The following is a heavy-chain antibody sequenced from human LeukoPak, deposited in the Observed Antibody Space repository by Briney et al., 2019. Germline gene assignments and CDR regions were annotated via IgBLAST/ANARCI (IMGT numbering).Heavy chain of an antibody. Sequence: PSETLSLTCTVSGGSISSGGYYWSWIRQPPGKGLEWIGYIYYSGSTNYNPSLKSRVTISVDTSKNQFSLKLSSVTAADTAVYYCARGYRRSSGFHPPRYYYMDVWGKGTTVTVSS. CDR3: ARGYRRSSGFHPPRYYYMDV. J-gene: IGHJ6*03. V-gene: IGHV4-61*08. D-gene: IGHD3-22*01. CDR1: GGSISSGGYY. CDR2: IYYSGST.